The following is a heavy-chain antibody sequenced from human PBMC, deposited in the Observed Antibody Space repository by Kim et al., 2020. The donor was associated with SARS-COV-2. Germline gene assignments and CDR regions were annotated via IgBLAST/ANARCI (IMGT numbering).Heavy chain of an antibody. V-gene: IGHV1-3*01. CDR3: ALPSSWYNYYGMDV. Sequence: ASVKVSCKASGYTFTSYAMHWVRQAPGQRLEWMGWINAGNGNTKYSQKFQGRVTITRDTSASTAYMELSSLRSEDTAVYYCALPSSWYNYYGMDVWGQGTTVTVSS. CDR1: GYTFTSYA. D-gene: IGHD6-13*01. J-gene: IGHJ6*02. CDR2: INAGNGNT.